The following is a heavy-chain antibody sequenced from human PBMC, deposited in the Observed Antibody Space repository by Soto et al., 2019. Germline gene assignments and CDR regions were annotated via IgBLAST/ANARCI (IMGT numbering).Heavy chain of an antibody. J-gene: IGHJ3*02. CDR1: GYTFTSYA. CDR2: INAGNGNT. D-gene: IGHD6-13*01. CDR3: ARENAQQLVMDAFDI. V-gene: IGHV1-3*01. Sequence: QVQLVQSGAEVKKPGASVKVSCKASGYTFTSYAMHWVRQAPGQRLEWMGWINAGNGNTKYSQKFQDRVTITRDASASTAYMELSSLRSEDTAVYYCARENAQQLVMDAFDIWGQGTMVTVSS.